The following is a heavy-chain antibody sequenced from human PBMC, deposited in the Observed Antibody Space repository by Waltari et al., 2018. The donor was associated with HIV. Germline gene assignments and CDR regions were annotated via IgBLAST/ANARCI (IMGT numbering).Heavy chain of an antibody. J-gene: IGHJ4*02. Sequence: QVQLMQSGAELKKPGASVEVSCEASGYSFTGYYIHWVRKAPGQVLEWMGWINPISGGTKYAQRFQGRVTVTRDTSINTVYMELRRLRSDDTAVYYCVRDRALDWTSDFHYWGQGTLVTVSS. D-gene: IGHD3-3*01. V-gene: IGHV1-2*02. CDR3: VRDRALDWTSDFHY. CDR2: INPISGGT. CDR1: GYSFTGYY.